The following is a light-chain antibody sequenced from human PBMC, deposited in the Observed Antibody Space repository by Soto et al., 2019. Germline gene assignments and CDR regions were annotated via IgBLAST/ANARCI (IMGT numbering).Light chain of an antibody. J-gene: IGKJ4*01. V-gene: IGKV3-20*01. CDR3: QQYVSVPLT. CDR2: GAS. Sequence: EIVFTQSPCTLSLSPGERATLSCWASQSVGTYLAWYQQKPGQAPRLLIYGASIRATGIPDRFSGSGSGADFTLTISRLEAEDLAVYYCQQYVSVPLTFGGGTKVDIK. CDR1: QSVGTY.